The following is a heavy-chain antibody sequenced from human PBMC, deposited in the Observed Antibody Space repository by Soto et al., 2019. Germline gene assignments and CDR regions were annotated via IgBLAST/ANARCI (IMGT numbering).Heavy chain of an antibody. CDR2: IDPSDSYT. CDR3: TRHTGYGSSFDF. V-gene: IGHV5-10-1*01. J-gene: IGHJ4*02. D-gene: IGHD5-12*01. CDR1: GYTFAGHG. Sequence: PVQPLKIPCHGSGYTFAGHGSRWVLQMPGKGLEWMGRIDPSDSYTDYSPTVQGHVTMSADKSINTAYLQWSSLQASDTAVYYCTRHTGYGSSFDFWRQGTLVTVTS.